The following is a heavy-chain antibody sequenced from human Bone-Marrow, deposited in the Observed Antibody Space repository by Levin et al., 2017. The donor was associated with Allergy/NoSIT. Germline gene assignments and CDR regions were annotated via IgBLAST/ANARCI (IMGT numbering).Heavy chain of an antibody. D-gene: IGHD4-17*01. Sequence: RPGGSLRLSCAASGFTFSNAWMSWVRQAPGKGLEWVGRIKSKTDGGTTDYAAPVKGRFTISRDDSKNTLYLQMNSLKTEDTAVYYCTTTSLHYGDYAKGGILDYWGQGTLVTVSS. J-gene: IGHJ4*02. CDR2: IKSKTDGGTT. CDR3: TTTSLHYGDYAKGGILDY. V-gene: IGHV3-15*01. CDR1: GFTFSNAW.